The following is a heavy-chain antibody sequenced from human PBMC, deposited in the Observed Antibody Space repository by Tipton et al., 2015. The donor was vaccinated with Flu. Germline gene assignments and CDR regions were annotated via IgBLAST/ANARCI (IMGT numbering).Heavy chain of an antibody. J-gene: IGHJ4*02. D-gene: IGHD3-10*01. V-gene: IGHV4-4*07. CDR2: IYSSGNT. Sequence: LRLSCSVSGDSMSSYYWTWVRQPAGKGLECLGRIYSSGNTYYSPSFKSRLTMSIDTSKKQFSLNLSAVTAADTAVYYCARGSGSGTYVIVDSWGQGTLVTVSS. CDR1: GDSMSSYY. CDR3: ARGSGSGTYVIVDS.